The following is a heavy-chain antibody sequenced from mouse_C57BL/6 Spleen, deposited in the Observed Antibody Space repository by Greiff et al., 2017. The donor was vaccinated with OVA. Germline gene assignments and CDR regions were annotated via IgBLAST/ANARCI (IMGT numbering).Heavy chain of an antibody. CDR2: INPSTGGT. V-gene: IGHV1-42*01. CDR1: GYSFTGYY. CDR3: ARSETAQATAAY. Sequence: EVQLQQSGPELVKPGASVKISCKASGYSFTGYYMNWVKQSPEKSLEWIGEINPSTGGTTYNQKFKAKATLTVDKSSSTAYMQLKSLTSEDSAVYDGARSETAQATAAYWGQGTLVTVSA. D-gene: IGHD3-2*02. J-gene: IGHJ3*01.